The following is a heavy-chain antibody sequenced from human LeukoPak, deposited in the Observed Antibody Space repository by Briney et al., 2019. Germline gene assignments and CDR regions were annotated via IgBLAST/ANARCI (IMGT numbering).Heavy chain of an antibody. J-gene: IGHJ4*02. V-gene: IGHV1-18*01. CDR2: ISAYNGNT. Sequence: ASVKVSCKASGYTFTSYGISWVRQAPGQGLEWMGWISAYNGNTNYAQKPQGRVTMTTDTSTSTAYMELRSLRSDDTAVYYCARDRFSYYDFWSGSYPTEPPFDYWGQGTLVTVSS. D-gene: IGHD3-3*01. CDR1: GYTFTSYG. CDR3: ARDRFSYYDFWSGSYPTEPPFDY.